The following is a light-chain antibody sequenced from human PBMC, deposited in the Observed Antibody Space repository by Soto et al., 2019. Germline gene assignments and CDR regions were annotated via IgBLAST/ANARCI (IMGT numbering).Light chain of an antibody. V-gene: IGKV3-20*01. J-gene: IGKJ3*01. Sequence: EIVLTQSPGTLSWSLGERATLSCRASQSVSQDLAWYQQKPGQAPRLLIYGASSRANGIPDRFSGSGSGTDFTVTINGLEPEDVAVYYCQQYATSARLTFGPGTNVDI. CDR1: QSVSQD. CDR3: QQYATSARLT. CDR2: GAS.